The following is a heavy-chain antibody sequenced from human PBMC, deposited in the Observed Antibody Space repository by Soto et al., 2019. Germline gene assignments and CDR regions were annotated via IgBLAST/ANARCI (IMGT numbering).Heavy chain of an antibody. CDR1: GFTFSSYE. J-gene: IGHJ4*02. D-gene: IGHD3-16*01. CDR3: ARVKRRYYDYVWGSYGK. Sequence: GGSLRLSCAASGFTFSSYEMNWVRQAPGKGLEWVSYISSSGSTIYYADSVKGRFTISRDNAKNSLYLQMNSLRAEDTAVYYCARVKRRYYDYVWGSYGKWGQGTLVTVSS. V-gene: IGHV3-48*03. CDR2: ISSSGSTI.